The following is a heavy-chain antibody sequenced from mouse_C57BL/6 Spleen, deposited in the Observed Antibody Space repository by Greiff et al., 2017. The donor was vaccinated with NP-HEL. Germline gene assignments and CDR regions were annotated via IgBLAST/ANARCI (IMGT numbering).Heavy chain of an antibody. CDR3: ANYGSSSYWYFDV. V-gene: IGHV1-81*01. D-gene: IGHD1-1*01. Sequence: VKLMESGAELARPGASVKLSCKASGYTFTSYGISWVKQRTGQGLEWIGEIYPRSGNTYYNEKFKGKATLTADKSSSTAYMELRSLTSEDSAVYFCANYGSSSYWYFDVWGTGTTVTVSS. J-gene: IGHJ1*03. CDR2: IYPRSGNT. CDR1: GYTFTSYG.